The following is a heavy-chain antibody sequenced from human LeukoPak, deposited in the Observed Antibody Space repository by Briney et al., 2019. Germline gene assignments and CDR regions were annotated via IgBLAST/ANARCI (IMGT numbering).Heavy chain of an antibody. CDR1: GYKFTRCW. CDR2: IYPGDSDT. J-gene: IGHJ3*02. D-gene: IGHD3-22*01. Sequence: GESLKISCKDSGYKFTRCWIGWVRQMPGKGLEWMGIIYPGDSDTRYSPSFQGQVTISADKSISTAYLQWSSLKASDTAMYYCARQRSTAYYDSSGLPYDAFDIWGQGTTVTVSS. V-gene: IGHV5-51*01. CDR3: ARQRSTAYYDSSGLPYDAFDI.